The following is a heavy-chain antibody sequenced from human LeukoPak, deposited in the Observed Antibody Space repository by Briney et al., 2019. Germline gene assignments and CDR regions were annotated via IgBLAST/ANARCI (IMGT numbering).Heavy chain of an antibody. CDR2: ISSSSSYI. CDR1: GFTFSDYY. Sequence: GGSLRLSCAASGFTFSDYYMSWIRQAPGKGLEWVSSISSSSSYIYYADSVKGRFTISRDNAKNSLYLQMNSLRAEDTAVYYCARAIHSGYSDYWGQGTLVTVSS. D-gene: IGHD1-26*01. CDR3: ARAIHSGYSDY. V-gene: IGHV3-11*06. J-gene: IGHJ4*02.